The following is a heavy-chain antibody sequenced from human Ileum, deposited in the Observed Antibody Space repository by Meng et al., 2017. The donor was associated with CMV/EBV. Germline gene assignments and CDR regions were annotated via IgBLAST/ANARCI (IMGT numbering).Heavy chain of an antibody. CDR3: AREARGGSGTLDY. D-gene: IGHD3-10*01. V-gene: IGHV3-30*04. CDR1: GFTFGSYA. Sequence: SGFTFGSYALHWVRQAPGKGLAWVAFISSDGRNNYYADYADSVKGRFTISRDNSKNTLYLQMNSLGPEDTAVYYCAREARGGSGTLDYWGQGTLVTVSS. CDR2: ISSDGRNN. J-gene: IGHJ4*02.